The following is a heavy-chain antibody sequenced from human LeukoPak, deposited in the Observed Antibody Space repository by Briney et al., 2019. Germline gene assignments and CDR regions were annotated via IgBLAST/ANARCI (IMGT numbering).Heavy chain of an antibody. V-gene: IGHV3-21*01. CDR1: GLTFSTYT. CDR3: AELGITMIGGV. CDR2: ISSDSSYI. J-gene: IGHJ6*04. Sequence: GGSLRLSCATSGLTFSTYTMNWVRQAPGKGLEWVSSISSDSSYIYYADSVKGRFTISRDNAKNSLYLQMNSLRAEDTAVYYCAELGITMIGGVWGKGTTVTIPS. D-gene: IGHD3-10*02.